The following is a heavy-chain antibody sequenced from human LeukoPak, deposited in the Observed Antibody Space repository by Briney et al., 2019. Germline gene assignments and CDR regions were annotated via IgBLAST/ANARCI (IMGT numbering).Heavy chain of an antibody. V-gene: IGHV4-4*09. CDR3: ARHHIAAAGVRWFDP. D-gene: IGHD6-13*01. Sequence: SETLSLTCTVSGGPISSYYWSWIRQPPGKGLEWIGYIYTSGSTNYNPSLKSRVTISVDTSKNQFSLKLSSVTAADTAVYYCARHHIAAAGVRWFDPWGQGTLVTVSS. J-gene: IGHJ5*02. CDR1: GGPISSYY. CDR2: IYTSGST.